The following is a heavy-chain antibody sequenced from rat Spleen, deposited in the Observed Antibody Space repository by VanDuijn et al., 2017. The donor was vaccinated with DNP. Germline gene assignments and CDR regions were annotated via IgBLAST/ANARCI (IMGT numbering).Heavy chain of an antibody. Sequence: EVKLVESGGGLVQPGRSLKLSCAASGFNFNDYWMGWVRQAPGKGLEWIGEINKDSSTKNYTPSLKDKFTVSRDTARNTLYLQMNKLGSEDTAIYYCAKGPNYGGYSDYFDYWGQGVMVTVSS. V-gene: IGHV4-2*01. CDR1: GFNFNDYW. CDR3: AKGPNYGGYSDYFDY. J-gene: IGHJ2*01. CDR2: INKDSSTK. D-gene: IGHD1-11*01.